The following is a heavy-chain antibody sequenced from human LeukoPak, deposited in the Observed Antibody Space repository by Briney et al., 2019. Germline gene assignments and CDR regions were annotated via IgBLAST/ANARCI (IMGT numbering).Heavy chain of an antibody. J-gene: IGHJ4*02. CDR2: ISGSGGST. V-gene: IGHV3-23*01. CDR3: AKDRRDGYNPNPDFDY. Sequence: GGSLRLSCAASGFTFSSYAMSWVRQAPGKGLEWVSAISGSGGSTYYADSVKGRFTISRDNPKNTLYLQMNSLRAEDTAVYYCAKDRRDGYNPNPDFDYWGQGTLVTVSS. D-gene: IGHD5-24*01. CDR1: GFTFSSYA.